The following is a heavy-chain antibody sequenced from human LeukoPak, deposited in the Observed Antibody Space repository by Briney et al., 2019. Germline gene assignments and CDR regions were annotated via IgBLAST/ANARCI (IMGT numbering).Heavy chain of an antibody. J-gene: IGHJ4*02. D-gene: IGHD6-6*01. CDR1: GGSISSFY. CDR3: ARHGDSSSYYFDY. CDR2: IYYTGST. Sequence: SETLSLTCTVSGGSISSFYWSWIRQPPGKGLEWIGYIYYTGSTNYSPSLKSRVTMSVDTSKNQFSLRLSSVTARDTAVYYCARHGDSSSYYFDYWGQGTLVTVSS. V-gene: IGHV4-59*08.